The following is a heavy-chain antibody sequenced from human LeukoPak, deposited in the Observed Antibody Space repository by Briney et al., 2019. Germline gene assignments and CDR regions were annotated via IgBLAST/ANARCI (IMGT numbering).Heavy chain of an antibody. J-gene: IGHJ4*02. CDR2: ISGGGGST. CDR3: AKGRYGSGTYPFDY. Sequence: PGGSLRLSCAASGFTFSSYGMSWVRQAPGKGLGWVSTISGGGGSTYYADSVKGRFTISRDNSKDTLYLQMNSLRAEDTAVYYCAKGRYGSGTYPFDYWGQGTLVTVSS. V-gene: IGHV3-23*01. CDR1: GFTFSSYG. D-gene: IGHD3-10*01.